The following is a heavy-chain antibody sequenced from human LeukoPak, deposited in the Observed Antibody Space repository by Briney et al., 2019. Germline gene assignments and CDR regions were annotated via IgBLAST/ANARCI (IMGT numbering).Heavy chain of an antibody. CDR2: ISYDGSNK. J-gene: IGHJ4*02. V-gene: IGHV3-30*18. CDR3: AKDRDYYGSGSYLTPGDY. CDR1: GFTFSSYG. D-gene: IGHD3-10*01. Sequence: GGSLRLSCAGSGFTFSSYGMHWVRQAPGKGLEWVAVISYDGSNKYYADSVKGRFTISRDNSKNTLYLQMNSLRAEDTAVYYCAKDRDYYGSGSYLTPGDYWGQGTLVTVSS.